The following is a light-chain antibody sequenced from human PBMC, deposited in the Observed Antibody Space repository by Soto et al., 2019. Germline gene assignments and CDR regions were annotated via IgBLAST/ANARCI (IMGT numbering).Light chain of an antibody. CDR2: KAS. V-gene: IGKV1-5*03. Sequence: DIQMTQSSSTLSASLGDRVTITCRASQSISSWMAWYQQKPGKAPKLLIYKASSLQSGVPSRFSGSGSGTEFTLTISSLQPDDFATYHCQQYNSYSYTFGQGTKLEIK. CDR3: QQYNSYSYT. J-gene: IGKJ2*01. CDR1: QSISSW.